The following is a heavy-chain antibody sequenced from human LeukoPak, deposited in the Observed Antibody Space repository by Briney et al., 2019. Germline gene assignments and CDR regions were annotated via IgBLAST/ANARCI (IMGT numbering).Heavy chain of an antibody. Sequence: VASVKVSCKASGGTFSSYAISWVRQAPGQGLEWMGGIIPIFGTANYAQKFQGRVTITADESTSTAYMELSSLRSEDTAVYYCASTLYGDYPSGWGQGTLVTVSS. V-gene: IGHV1-69*13. CDR2: IIPIFGTA. CDR1: GGTFSSYA. CDR3: ASTLYGDYPSG. J-gene: IGHJ4*02. D-gene: IGHD4-17*01.